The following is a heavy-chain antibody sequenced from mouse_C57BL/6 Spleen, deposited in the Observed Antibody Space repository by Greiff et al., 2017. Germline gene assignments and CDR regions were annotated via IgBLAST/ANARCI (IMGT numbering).Heavy chain of an antibody. Sequence: EVKLQESGPELVKPGASVKISCKASGYSFTDYNMNWVKQSNGKSLEWIGVINPNYGTTSYNQKFKGKATLTVDQSSSTAYMQLNSLTSEDSAVYYCARSIKFITTVVAPMDYWGQGTSVTVSS. V-gene: IGHV1-39*01. D-gene: IGHD1-1*01. J-gene: IGHJ4*01. CDR1: GYSFTDYN. CDR2: INPNYGTT. CDR3: ARSIKFITTVVAPMDY.